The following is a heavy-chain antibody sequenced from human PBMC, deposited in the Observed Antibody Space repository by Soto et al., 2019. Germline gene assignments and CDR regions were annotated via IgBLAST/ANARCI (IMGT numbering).Heavy chain of an antibody. D-gene: IGHD2-2*02. Sequence: QVQLVQSGAEVKKPGSSVTVSCKASGGTFSSYAISWVRQAPGQGLEWMGGIIHIFGTANYAQKFQGRVTITADESTSTAYMELSSLRSEDTAVYYCASIGEYQLLYGNWFDPWGQGTLVTVSS. V-gene: IGHV1-69*01. CDR1: GGTFSSYA. J-gene: IGHJ5*02. CDR2: IIHIFGTA. CDR3: ASIGEYQLLYGNWFDP.